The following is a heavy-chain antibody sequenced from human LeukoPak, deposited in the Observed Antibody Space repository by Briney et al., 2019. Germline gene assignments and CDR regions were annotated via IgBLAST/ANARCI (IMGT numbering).Heavy chain of an antibody. J-gene: IGHJ6*02. V-gene: IGHV3-74*01. CDR2: ISTDGSST. CDR3: ASYLKSIPSGMDV. CDR1: GFTFSRYW. Sequence: PGGSLRLSCAASGFTFSRYWMHWLRQAPGKGLVWVSRISTDGSSTSYADSVKGRFTISRDNGKNTLYLQMNSLRAEDTAVYYCASYLKSIPSGMDVWGQGTTVTVSS. D-gene: IGHD2/OR15-2a*01.